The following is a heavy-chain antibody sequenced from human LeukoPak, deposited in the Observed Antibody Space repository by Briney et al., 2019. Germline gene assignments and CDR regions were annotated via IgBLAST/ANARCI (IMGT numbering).Heavy chain of an antibody. CDR1: GGSISSYY. D-gene: IGHD2-21*02. CDR3: ARTYCGGDCYDNWFDP. Sequence: SETLSLTCTVSGGSISSYYWSWIRQPPGKGLEWIGYIYYSGSTNYNPSLKSRVSISVDTSKNQFSLKLSSVTAADTAVYYWARTYCGGDCYDNWFDPWGQGTLVTVSS. CDR2: IYYSGST. J-gene: IGHJ5*02. V-gene: IGHV4-59*01.